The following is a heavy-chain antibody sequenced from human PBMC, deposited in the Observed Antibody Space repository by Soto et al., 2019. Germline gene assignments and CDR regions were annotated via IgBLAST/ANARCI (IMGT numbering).Heavy chain of an antibody. CDR3: ATPYYDFWSGYYGPPYGMDV. CDR1: GYSFTSYW. Sequence: GESLKISCKGSGYSFTSYWIGWVRQMPGKGLEWMGIIYPGDSDTRYSPSFQGQVTISADKSISTAYLQWSSLKASDTAMYYCATPYYDFWSGYYGPPYGMDVWGQGTTVTVSS. J-gene: IGHJ6*02. V-gene: IGHV5-51*01. CDR2: IYPGDSDT. D-gene: IGHD3-3*01.